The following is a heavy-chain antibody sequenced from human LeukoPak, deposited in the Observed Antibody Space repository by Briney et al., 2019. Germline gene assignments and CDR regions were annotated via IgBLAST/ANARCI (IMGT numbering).Heavy chain of an antibody. Sequence: ASVKVSCKASGYTFTSYGISWVRQAPGQGLEWMGWINTNTGSPTYAPGLTGRFVFSLDTSVSTAFLQINSLKAEDTALYYCVRGIDTTGYFNYWGQGTLVTVSS. J-gene: IGHJ4*02. CDR1: GYTFTSYG. CDR3: VRGIDTTGYFNY. D-gene: IGHD3-22*01. CDR2: INTNTGSP. V-gene: IGHV7-4-1*02.